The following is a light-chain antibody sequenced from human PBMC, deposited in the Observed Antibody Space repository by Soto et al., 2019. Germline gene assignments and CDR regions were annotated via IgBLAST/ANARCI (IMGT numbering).Light chain of an antibody. CDR2: GAS. CDR1: ECVSGSY. CDR3: QQYGRT. V-gene: IGKV3-20*01. Sequence: PGDRAALSCRASECVSGSYIAWYQQKVGQSPRLLIYGASNRATGIPDRFSGSGSGTDFTLTISRLEPEDFAMYYCQQYGRTFGLGTKVEMK. J-gene: IGKJ1*01.